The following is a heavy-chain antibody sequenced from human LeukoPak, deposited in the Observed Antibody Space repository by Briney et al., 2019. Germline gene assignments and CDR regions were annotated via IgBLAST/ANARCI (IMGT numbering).Heavy chain of an antibody. CDR1: GFSFGSYW. V-gene: IGHV3-7*05. Sequence: GGSLRLSCVASGFSFGSYWVAWVRQAPGKGLEWVANMKHDGIEKYHVDSVKGRFTISRDNTKNSLYLHMSSLRVEDTAVYYCAREGREGYNYPALDFWGQGILVTVSS. CDR2: MKHDGIEK. J-gene: IGHJ4*02. CDR3: AREGREGYNYPALDF. D-gene: IGHD5-24*01.